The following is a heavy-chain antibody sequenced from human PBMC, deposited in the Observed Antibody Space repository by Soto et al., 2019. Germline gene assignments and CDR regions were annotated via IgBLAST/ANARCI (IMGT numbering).Heavy chain of an antibody. CDR2: IKQDGSEK. J-gene: IGHJ6*02. CDR3: ARLPSQYYYGMDV. Sequence: GGSLRLSCAASGFTFSSYWMSWVRQAPGKGLEWVANIKQDGSEKYYVDSVKGRFTISRDNAKNSLYLQMNSLRAEDTAVYYCARLPSQYYYGMDVWGQGTTVTVSS. V-gene: IGHV3-7*05. CDR1: GFTFSSYW.